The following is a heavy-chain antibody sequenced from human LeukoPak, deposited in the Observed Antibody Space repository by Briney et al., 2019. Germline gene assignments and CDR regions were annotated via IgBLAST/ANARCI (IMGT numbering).Heavy chain of an antibody. D-gene: IGHD3-10*01. Sequence: GASVKVSCKASGYTFTGYYMHWVRQAPGQGLEWMGWINPNSGGTNYAQKFQGRVTMTRDTSISTAYMELSRLRSDDTAVYYCARDPGSYYYGSDDYWGQGTLVTVSS. V-gene: IGHV1-2*02. J-gene: IGHJ4*02. CDR2: INPNSGGT. CDR1: GYTFTGYY. CDR3: ARDPGSYYYGSDDY.